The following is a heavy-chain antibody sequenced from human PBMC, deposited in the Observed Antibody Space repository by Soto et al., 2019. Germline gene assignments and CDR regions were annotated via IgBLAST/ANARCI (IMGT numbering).Heavy chain of an antibody. J-gene: IGHJ5*02. Sequence: AAPVKVSCQGSCGTFHSYTISWVRQAPGQGLEWMGRIIPILGIANYAQKFQGRVTITADKSTSTAYMELSSLRSEDTAVYYCASHRSGGSCPWGQGTLVTVSS. CDR2: IIPILGIA. CDR1: CGTFHSYT. D-gene: IGHD2-15*01. V-gene: IGHV1-69*02. CDR3: ASHRSGGSCP.